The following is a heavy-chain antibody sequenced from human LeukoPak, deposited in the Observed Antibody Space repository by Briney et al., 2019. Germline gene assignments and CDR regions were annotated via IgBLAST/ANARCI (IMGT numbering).Heavy chain of an antibody. V-gene: IGHV4-39*01. J-gene: IGHJ3*02. CDR3: ARPRYDSRLPDAFDI. Sequence: PSETLSLTCTVSGGSISSSSYYWGWIRQPPGKGLEWIGEINHSGSTNYNPSLKSRVTISVDKSKNQFSLNLSSVTAADTAVYYCARPRYDSRLPDAFDIWGQGTMVTVSS. CDR2: INHSGST. CDR1: GGSISSSSYY. D-gene: IGHD3-22*01.